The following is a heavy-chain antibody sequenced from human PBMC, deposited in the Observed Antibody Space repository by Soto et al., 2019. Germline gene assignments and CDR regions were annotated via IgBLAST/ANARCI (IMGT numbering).Heavy chain of an antibody. D-gene: IGHD3-16*01. CDR2: ISYDGSKK. V-gene: IGHV3-30*18. CDR1: GYTFSRHG. J-gene: IGHJ4*02. Sequence: QVQLVESGGGVVQPGRSLRLSCAASGYTFSRHGMHWVRQAPGKGLEWVAVISYDGSKKYYEDSVKGRFTISRDNSKNTLYLQVNSLRAEDTAVYYCAKDRVESGLGEVDYRGQGTLVTVSS. CDR3: AKDRVESGLGEVDY.